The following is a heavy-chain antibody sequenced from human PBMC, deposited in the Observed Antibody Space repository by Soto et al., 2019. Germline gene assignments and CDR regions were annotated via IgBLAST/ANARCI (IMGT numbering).Heavy chain of an antibody. V-gene: IGHV3-30*18. J-gene: IGHJ4*02. CDR1: GFTFSSHG. D-gene: IGHD3-3*01. CDR3: AKLRVLEWEVQESDY. CDR2: IPYDGSHQ. Sequence: QVHLVESGGCVVQPGRSLRLSCVASGFTFSSHGMHWIRQAPGKGLEWVAVIPYDGSHQYYADSVKGRFSISRDNSKNTLYLQMNSLRAEDTAVYYCAKLRVLEWEVQESDYWGQGTLVSVSS.